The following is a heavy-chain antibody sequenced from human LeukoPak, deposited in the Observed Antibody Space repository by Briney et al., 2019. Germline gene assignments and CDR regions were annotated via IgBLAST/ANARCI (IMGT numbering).Heavy chain of an antibody. Sequence: ASVKVSCKASGYTFTGYYMHWVRQAPGRGLEWMGWINPNSGGTNYAQKFQGRVTMTRDTSISTAYMELSRLRSDDTAVYYCARVTSAYCSSTSCYSVGYWGQGTLVTVSS. CDR1: GYTFTGYY. CDR3: ARVTSAYCSSTSCYSVGY. CDR2: INPNSGGT. D-gene: IGHD2-2*02. V-gene: IGHV1-2*02. J-gene: IGHJ4*02.